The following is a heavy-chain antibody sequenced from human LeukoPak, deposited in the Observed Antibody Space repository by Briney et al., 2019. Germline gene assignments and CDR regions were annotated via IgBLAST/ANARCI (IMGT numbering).Heavy chain of an antibody. CDR1: GGTFSSYA. CDR2: IIPIFGTA. CDR3: ARFRSGYYYYGMDV. Sequence: WASVKVSCKASGGTFSSYAISCVRQAPGQGLEWVGGIIPIFGTANYAQKFQGRVTITADESTSTAYMELSSLRSEDTAVYYCARFRSGYYYYGMDVWGKGTTVTVSS. D-gene: IGHD2-15*01. V-gene: IGHV1-69*13. J-gene: IGHJ6*04.